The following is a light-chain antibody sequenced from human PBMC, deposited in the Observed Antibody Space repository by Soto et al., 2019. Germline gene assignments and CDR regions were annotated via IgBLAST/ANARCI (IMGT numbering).Light chain of an antibody. V-gene: IGLV2-23*02. Sequence: QSVLTQPASVSGSPGQSITISCTGTSSDIGSYNRVSWYQRHPGKAPKLMMYEDRQRPSGVSNRFSGSKSGNTASLTISGLQAEDEDDYYCCSYAGSDIFVVFGGGTKLTVL. J-gene: IGLJ2*01. CDR1: SSDIGSYNR. CDR3: CSYAGSDIFVV. CDR2: EDR.